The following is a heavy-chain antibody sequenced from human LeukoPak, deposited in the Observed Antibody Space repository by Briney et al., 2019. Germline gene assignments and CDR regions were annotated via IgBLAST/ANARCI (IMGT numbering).Heavy chain of an antibody. J-gene: IGHJ4*02. CDR2: INHSGST. CDR1: GGSFSGYY. CDR3: ARHSSGWYYDY. D-gene: IGHD6-19*01. Sequence: SETLSLTCAVYGGSFSGYYWSWIRQPPGKGLEWIGEINHSGSTNYNPSLKSRVTISVDTSKNQFSLKLSSVTAADTAVYYCARHSSGWYYDYWGQGTLVTVSS. V-gene: IGHV4-34*01.